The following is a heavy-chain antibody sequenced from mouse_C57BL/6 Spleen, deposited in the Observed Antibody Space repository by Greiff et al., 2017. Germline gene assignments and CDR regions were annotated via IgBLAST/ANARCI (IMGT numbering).Heavy chain of an antibody. J-gene: IGHJ2*01. CDR2: INYDGSST. Sequence: EVKLVESEGGLVQPGSSMKLSCTASGFTFSDYYMAWVRQVPEKGLEWVANINYDGSSTYYLDSLKSRFIISRDNAKNILYLQMSSLKSEDTATYYCAREITTVGFDYWGQGTTLTVSS. V-gene: IGHV5-16*01. D-gene: IGHD1-1*01. CDR1: GFTFSDYY. CDR3: AREITTVGFDY.